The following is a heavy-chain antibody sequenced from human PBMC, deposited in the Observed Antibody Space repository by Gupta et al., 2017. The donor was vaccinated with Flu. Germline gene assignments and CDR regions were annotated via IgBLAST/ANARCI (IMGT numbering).Heavy chain of an antibody. CDR2: ISSSSSYI. D-gene: IGHD2-2*01. Sequence: EVQLVESGGGLVKPGGSLRLSCAASGFTFSSYSMNWVRQAPGKGLEWVSSISSSSSYIYYADSVKGRFTISRDNAKNSLYLQMNSLRAEDTAVYYCARGVGYCSSTSCYRGAFDIWGQGTMVTVSS. V-gene: IGHV3-21*01. CDR3: ARGVGYCSSTSCYRGAFDI. CDR1: GFTFSSYS. J-gene: IGHJ3*02.